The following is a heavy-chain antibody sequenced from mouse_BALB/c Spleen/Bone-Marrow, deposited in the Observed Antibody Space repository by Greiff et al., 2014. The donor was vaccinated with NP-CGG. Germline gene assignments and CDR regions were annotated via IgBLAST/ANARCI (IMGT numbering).Heavy chain of an antibody. CDR3: ARDVGYGNYFVY. CDR2: SRNKAKYYTT. J-gene: IGHJ3*01. D-gene: IGHD2-10*02. CDR1: GFTFSGFY. V-gene: IGHV7-1*02. Sequence: EVQVVESGGGLVQPGASLRLSCATSGFTFSGFYMEWVRQPPGKRLEWIAASRNKAKYYTTEYSASVKGRFIVSRDTSQSVLYLQMNALRAEDTAIYYCARDVGYGNYFVYWGQGTLVTVSA.